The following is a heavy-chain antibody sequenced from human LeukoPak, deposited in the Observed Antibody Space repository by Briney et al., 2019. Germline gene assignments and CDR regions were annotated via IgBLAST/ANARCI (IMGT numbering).Heavy chain of an antibody. Sequence: SVKVSCKASGGTFSSYAISWVRQAPGQGLEWMGGIIPIFGTANYAQKFQGRVTITTDESTSTAYMELSSLRAEDTAVYYCAKDKAAAGSGIFDYWGQGTLVTVSS. CDR2: IIPIFGTA. J-gene: IGHJ4*02. CDR3: AKDKAAAGSGIFDY. CDR1: GGTFSSYA. D-gene: IGHD6-13*01. V-gene: IGHV1-69*05.